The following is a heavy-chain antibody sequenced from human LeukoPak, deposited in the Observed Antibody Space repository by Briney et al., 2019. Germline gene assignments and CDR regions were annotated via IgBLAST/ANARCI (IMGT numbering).Heavy chain of an antibody. Sequence: SETLSLTCSVSGGSISSSSYYWGWIRQPPGKGLEWIGTFHYSGSTYYNPSLKSRVTIPVNMSKNQFSLKLISVTAADTAVYYCARLYRKTYKWNDQPDYWGQGTLVTVSS. J-gene: IGHJ4*02. V-gene: IGHV4-39*07. CDR3: ARLYRKTYKWNDQPDY. CDR1: GGSISSSSYY. D-gene: IGHD1-20*01. CDR2: FHYSGST.